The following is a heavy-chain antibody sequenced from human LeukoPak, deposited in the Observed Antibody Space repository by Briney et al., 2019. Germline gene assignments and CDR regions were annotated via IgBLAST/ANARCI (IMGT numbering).Heavy chain of an antibody. CDR3: ARAPSEIGGYYPEYFRH. D-gene: IGHD3-22*01. CDR1: GFTFSRYW. V-gene: IGHV3-74*01. J-gene: IGHJ1*01. CDR2: IKSDGNT. Sequence: GGSLRISCAASGFTFSRYWMHWVRQAPGKGLVWVSRIKSDGNTNYADSVKGRFTISRDNAKNTVSLQMNSLRAEDTGVYFCARAPSEIGGYYPEYFRHWGQGTLVTVSS.